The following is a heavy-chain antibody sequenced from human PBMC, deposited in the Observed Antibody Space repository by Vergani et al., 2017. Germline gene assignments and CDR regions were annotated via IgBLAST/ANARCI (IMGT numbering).Heavy chain of an antibody. J-gene: IGHJ6*03. CDR1: GFTFSRYG. Sequence: QVQLVESGGGVVQPGRSLRLSCAASGFTFSRYGMHWVRQAPGKGLEWVAVIWYDGSNKYYADSVKGRFTISRDNYKNTLYLQMNSLRAEDTAVYYCAKEGPEGEQPRLYYYYYYMDVWGKGTTVTVSS. CDR3: AKEGPEGEQPRLYYYYYYMDV. V-gene: IGHV3-33*06. CDR2: IWYDGSNK. D-gene: IGHD3-16*01.